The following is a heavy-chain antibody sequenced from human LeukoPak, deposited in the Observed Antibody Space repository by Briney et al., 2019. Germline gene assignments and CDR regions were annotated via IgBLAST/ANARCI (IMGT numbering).Heavy chain of an antibody. CDR2: LTDSGGTT. J-gene: IGHJ3*02. Sequence: GGSLRLSCVASGFTFSSYAMGWVRQAPGKRPEWVSSLTDSGGTTYYVDSVRGRFTISRDNSKNTLYLHMNSLRAEDTAMYYCAKKRDAFDIWGQGTVVAVSS. V-gene: IGHV3-23*01. CDR1: GFTFSSYA. CDR3: AKKRDAFDI. D-gene: IGHD5-24*01.